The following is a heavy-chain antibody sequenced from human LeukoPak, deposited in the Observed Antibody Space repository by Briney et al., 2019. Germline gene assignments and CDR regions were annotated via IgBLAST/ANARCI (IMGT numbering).Heavy chain of an antibody. CDR3: ARDLPMVRGVISSN. CDR1: GYTFTGYY. D-gene: IGHD3-10*01. CDR2: INPNSGGT. Sequence: ASVKVSCKASGYTFTGYYMHWVRQAPGQGLEWMGWINPNSGGTNYAQKFQGRVTMARDTSISTAYMELSRLRSDDTAVYYCARDLPMVRGVISSNWGQGTLVTVSS. J-gene: IGHJ4*02. V-gene: IGHV1-2*02.